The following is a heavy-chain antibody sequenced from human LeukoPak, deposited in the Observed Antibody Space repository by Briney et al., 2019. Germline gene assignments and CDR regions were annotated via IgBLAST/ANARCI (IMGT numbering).Heavy chain of an antibody. CDR2: IWYDGSNK. D-gene: IGHD3-22*01. CDR3: AKDGPYDTVNWFDP. J-gene: IGHJ5*02. Sequence: GGSLRLSCAASGFTFSSYGMLWVRQAPGKGLEWVAVIWYDGSNKYYADSVKGRFTISRDNSKNTLYLQMNSLRAEDTAVYYCAKDGPYDTVNWFDPWGQGTLVTVSS. V-gene: IGHV3-33*06. CDR1: GFTFSSYG.